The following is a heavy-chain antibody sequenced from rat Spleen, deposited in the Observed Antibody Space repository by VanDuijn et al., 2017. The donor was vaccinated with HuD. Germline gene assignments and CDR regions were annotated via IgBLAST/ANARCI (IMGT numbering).Heavy chain of an antibody. D-gene: IGHD1-4*01. Sequence: EVQLVESGGGLVQPGRSLKLSCAASGFTFNNYWMTWIRQAPGKGLEWVASITNTGGNPYYRDSVKGRFTISRDNAKSTLYLQMDSPRSEDTATYYCARKYNYVDWYFDFWGPGTMVTVSS. J-gene: IGHJ1*01. CDR1: GFTFNNYW. CDR3: ARKYNYVDWYFDF. V-gene: IGHV5-31*01. CDR2: ITNTGGNP.